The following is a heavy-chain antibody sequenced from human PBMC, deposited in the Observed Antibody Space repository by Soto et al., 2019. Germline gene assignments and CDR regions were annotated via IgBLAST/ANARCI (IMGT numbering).Heavy chain of an antibody. CDR3: ARDKRACSGGSCYSTFDY. CDR1: GYSFTSYG. Sequence: GASVKLSCKDSGYSFTSYGISWVRQAPGQGLEWMGWISAYNGNTNYAQKLQGGVTMTTDTSTSTAYMELRSLRSDDTAVYYCARDKRACSGGSCYSTFDYWGQGTLVTVSS. V-gene: IGHV1-18*01. D-gene: IGHD2-15*01. CDR2: ISAYNGNT. J-gene: IGHJ4*02.